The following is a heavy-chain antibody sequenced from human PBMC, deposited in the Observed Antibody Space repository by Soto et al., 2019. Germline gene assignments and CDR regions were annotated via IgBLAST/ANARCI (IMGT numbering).Heavy chain of an antibody. V-gene: IGHV4-39*01. J-gene: IGHJ4*02. Sequence: QLQLQESGPGLVKPSETLSLTCTVSGGSISSSSYYWGWIRQPPGKGLEWIGSIYYSGSTYYNPSLKSRVTISVDTSKNQFSLKLSSVTAADTAVYYCAVSGSYYLFDYWGQGTLVTVSS. D-gene: IGHD1-26*01. CDR1: GGSISSSSYY. CDR3: AVSGSYYLFDY. CDR2: IYYSGST.